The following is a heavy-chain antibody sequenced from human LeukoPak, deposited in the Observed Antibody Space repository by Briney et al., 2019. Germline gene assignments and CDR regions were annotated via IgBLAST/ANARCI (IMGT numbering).Heavy chain of an antibody. CDR1: GFTFSSYS. V-gene: IGHV3-21*01. D-gene: IGHD3-22*01. Sequence: GGSLRLSCTAFGFTFSSYSMNLVRQAPCKGLDLVSSFSSSNYIYYADSVRGRFTISRDNAKNSLYLQMSSLRAEDTAVYYCARENNYYDSSGYYVYYFDYWGQGTLVTVSS. CDR3: ARENNYYDSSGYYVYYFDY. J-gene: IGHJ4*02. CDR2: FSSSNYI.